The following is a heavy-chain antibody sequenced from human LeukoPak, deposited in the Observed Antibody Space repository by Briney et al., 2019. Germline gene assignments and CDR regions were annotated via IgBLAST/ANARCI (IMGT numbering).Heavy chain of an antibody. V-gene: IGHV1-69*13. CDR3: ARRLLTGYYTYDY. Sequence: SVKVSCKASGGTFSSYAISWVRQAPGQGLEWMGGIIPIFGTANYAQKFQGRVTITADESTSTAYMELSSLRSEDTAVYYCARRLLTGYYTYDYWGQGTLVTVSS. CDR1: GGTFSSYA. J-gene: IGHJ4*02. D-gene: IGHD3-9*01. CDR2: IIPIFGTA.